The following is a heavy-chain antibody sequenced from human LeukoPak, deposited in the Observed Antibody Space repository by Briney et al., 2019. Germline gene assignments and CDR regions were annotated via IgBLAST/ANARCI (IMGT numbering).Heavy chain of an antibody. CDR1: GGSFSGYY. CDR3: AGEYYYDSSGRFDP. J-gene: IGHJ5*02. V-gene: IGHV4-34*01. Sequence: SETLSLPCAVYGGSFSGYYGSWIRQPPGKGLEWIGEINHTGSTNYNPSLKSRVTISVDTSKNQFSLKLSSVTAADTAVYYCAGEYYYDSSGRFDPWGQGTLVTVSS. D-gene: IGHD3-22*01. CDR2: INHTGST.